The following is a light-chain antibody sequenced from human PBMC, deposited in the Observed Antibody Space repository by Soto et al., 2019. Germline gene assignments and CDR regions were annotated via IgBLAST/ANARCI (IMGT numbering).Light chain of an antibody. CDR2: GAS. CDR1: QSVSSD. V-gene: IGKV3-15*01. CDR3: QQYYDWPLT. Sequence: EIVMTQSPGTLSVSPGERATLSCRASQSVSSDLAWYRQKPGQAPRLLIYGASTRAAGIPARISASGSGTEFTLIISNLQSEDCAVYFCQQYYDWPLTFGPGTKVDIK. J-gene: IGKJ3*01.